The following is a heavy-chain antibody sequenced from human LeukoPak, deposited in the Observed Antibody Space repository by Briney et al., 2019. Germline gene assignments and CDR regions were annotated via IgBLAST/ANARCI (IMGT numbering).Heavy chain of an antibody. CDR1: GYTFTGHY. Sequence: GASVKVSRKASGYTFTGHYMHWVRQAPGQGLEWMGRINPNSGGTNYAQKFQGRVTMTRDTSISTAYMELSRLRSDDTAVYYCARGGAVLGTKYNWFDPWGQGTLVTVSS. J-gene: IGHJ5*02. D-gene: IGHD3-16*01. V-gene: IGHV1-2*06. CDR2: INPNSGGT. CDR3: ARGGAVLGTKYNWFDP.